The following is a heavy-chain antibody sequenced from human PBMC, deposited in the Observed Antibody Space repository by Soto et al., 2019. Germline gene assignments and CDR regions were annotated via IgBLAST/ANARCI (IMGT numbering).Heavy chain of an antibody. CDR1: GFPFRSCT. J-gene: IGHJ5*02. Sequence: GGSLRLSCAGSGFPFRSCTTNWVRQAPGKGLEWVSTISSNSAYIYYTDALRGRFTISRDNAKNSLHLQMNSLRAEDTAVYYCTRDASRDSSARGWFDPWGPGTLVTVSS. V-gene: IGHV3-21*01. CDR3: TRDASRDSSARGWFDP. D-gene: IGHD6-13*01. CDR2: ISSNSAYI.